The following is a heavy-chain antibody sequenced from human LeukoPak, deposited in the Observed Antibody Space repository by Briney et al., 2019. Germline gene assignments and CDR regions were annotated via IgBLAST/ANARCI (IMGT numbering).Heavy chain of an antibody. CDR3: AKAIIMVITSYDFDS. V-gene: IGHV3-23*01. D-gene: IGHD3-22*01. Sequence: GGSLRLSCAAPGFTFSTYAMSWVRQAPGKGLEWVSAIGGSGASTYHADSVKGRFTISRDNSKNTLYLQMNSLRAEDTAVYFCAKAIIMVITSYDFDSWGQGALVTVSS. J-gene: IGHJ4*02. CDR1: GFTFSTYA. CDR2: IGGSGAST.